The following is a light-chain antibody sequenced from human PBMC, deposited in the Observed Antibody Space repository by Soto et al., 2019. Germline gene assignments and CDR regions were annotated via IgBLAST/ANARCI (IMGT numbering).Light chain of an antibody. Sequence: DIHMSQSPLTLSASLGDRVSIXXRASQNINSWLAWYQQKPGKAPKVXIYEASSLEKGVPARFGGSGSGTEFTLTISSLQPDDFATYYCQQYNVYSWTFGQGTKVDI. CDR2: EAS. CDR1: QNINSW. CDR3: QQYNVYSWT. J-gene: IGKJ1*01. V-gene: IGKV1-5*03.